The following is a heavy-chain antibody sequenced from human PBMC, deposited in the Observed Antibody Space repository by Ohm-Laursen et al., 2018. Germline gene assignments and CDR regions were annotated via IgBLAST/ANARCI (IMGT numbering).Heavy chain of an antibody. CDR3: AKGTGEVPYYYGMDV. CDR2: ISGSAAST. D-gene: IGHD1-14*01. J-gene: IGHJ6*02. Sequence: SLRLSCTAFGFTFTSYAMTWVRQAPGKGLEWVSAISGSAASTYYADSVQGRFTISRDNSKNTLYLQMNSLRAEDTALYYCAKGTGEVPYYYGMDVWGQGTTVTVSS. CDR1: GFTFTSYA. V-gene: IGHV3-23*01.